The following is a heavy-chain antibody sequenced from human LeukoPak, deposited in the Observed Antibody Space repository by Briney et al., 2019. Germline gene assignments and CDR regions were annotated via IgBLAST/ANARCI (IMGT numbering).Heavy chain of an antibody. Sequence: GGSLRLSCAASGFTFSSHAMHWVRQAPGKALEYVSAITSYERYTYYANFVKGRFTISRDESRNTLYLQMGSLRTDDMAVYYCARALPGGYCDSWGQGTLVTVSS. V-gene: IGHV3-64*01. CDR3: ARALPGGYCDS. CDR1: GFTFSSHA. J-gene: IGHJ5*01. D-gene: IGHD2-21*01. CDR2: ITSYERYT.